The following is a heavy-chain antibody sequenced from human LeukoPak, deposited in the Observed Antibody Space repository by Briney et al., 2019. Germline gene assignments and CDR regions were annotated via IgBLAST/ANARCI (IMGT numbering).Heavy chain of an antibody. J-gene: IGHJ3*02. CDR3: ARDPETDDAFDI. V-gene: IGHV4-59*01. D-gene: IGHD1-1*01. Sequence: PSETLSLTCTVSGVSISSYYWSWIRQPPGKGLEWIGYIYYSGSTNYNPSLKSRVTISVDTSKNQFSLKLSSVTAADTAVYYCARDPETDDAFDIWGQGTMVTVSS. CDR1: GVSISSYY. CDR2: IYYSGST.